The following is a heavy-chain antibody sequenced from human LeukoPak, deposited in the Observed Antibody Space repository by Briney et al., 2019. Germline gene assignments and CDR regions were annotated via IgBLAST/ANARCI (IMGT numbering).Heavy chain of an antibody. Sequence: SVKGRFTISRDNAKNSLYLQMNSLRAEDTAVYYCARDKYYYDSSGGGYYFDYWGQGTLVTVPS. D-gene: IGHD3-22*01. V-gene: IGHV3-48*01. CDR3: ARDKYYYDSSGGGYYFDY. J-gene: IGHJ4*02.